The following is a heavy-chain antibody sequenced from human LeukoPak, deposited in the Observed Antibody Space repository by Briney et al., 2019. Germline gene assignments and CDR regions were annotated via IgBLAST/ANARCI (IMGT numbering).Heavy chain of an antibody. CDR2: TRGYEDST. CDR1: GWPFKIFA. D-gene: IGHD6-19*01. J-gene: IGHJ4*02. Sequence: PGGALLLSCAASGWPFKIFAMSWAGQTPGEGLEWLAVTRGYEDSTTYEDFARRHCVIFTDNSKKTSLLHMNSLRAEDTAVYYCTIDLMTGFSSGWHFGYWGQGTLVTVSS. CDR3: TIDLMTGFSSGWHFGY. V-gene: IGHV3-23*01.